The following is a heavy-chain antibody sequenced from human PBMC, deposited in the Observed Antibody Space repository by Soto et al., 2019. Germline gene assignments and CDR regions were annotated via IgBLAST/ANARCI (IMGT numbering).Heavy chain of an antibody. J-gene: IGHJ4*02. Sequence: PGGSLRLSCAASGFTFSNAWMSWVRQAPGKGLEWVGRIKSKTDGGTTDYAAPVKGRFTISRDDSKNTLYLQMNSLKTEDTAVYYCTTDHLITVTTQYFDYWGQGTLVTVSS. CDR1: GFTFSNAW. CDR2: IKSKTDGGTT. CDR3: TTDHLITVTTQYFDY. D-gene: IGHD4-17*01. V-gene: IGHV3-15*01.